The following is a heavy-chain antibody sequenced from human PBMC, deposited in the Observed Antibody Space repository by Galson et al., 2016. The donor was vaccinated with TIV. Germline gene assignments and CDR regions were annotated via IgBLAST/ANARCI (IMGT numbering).Heavy chain of an antibody. CDR1: GFIFNNYE. J-gene: IGHJ4*02. CDR3: ARDLADKSDYYPTPFDF. CDR2: ISRSDTTI. Sequence: SLRLSCAASGFIFNNYEMNWVRQGPGKGLEWVSHISRSDTTIYYADSVKGRFTISRDNAKNSLYLQMNSLRAEDTAVYYCARDLADKSDYYPTPFDFWGQGTLVTVSS. D-gene: IGHD3-22*01. V-gene: IGHV3-48*03.